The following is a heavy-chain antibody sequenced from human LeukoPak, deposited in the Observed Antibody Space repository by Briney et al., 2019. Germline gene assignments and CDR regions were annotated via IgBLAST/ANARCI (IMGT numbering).Heavy chain of an antibody. Sequence: SETLSLTCAVSGGSITSSNWWSWVRQPPGKGLEWIGVIYHSGSTNYNPSLKSRVTISVDKSKNQFSLKLTSVTAADTAVYYCARRSTVTTFEYWGQGILVTVSS. V-gene: IGHV4-4*02. J-gene: IGHJ4*02. CDR3: ARRSTVTTFEY. D-gene: IGHD4-17*01. CDR2: IYHSGST. CDR1: GGSITSSNW.